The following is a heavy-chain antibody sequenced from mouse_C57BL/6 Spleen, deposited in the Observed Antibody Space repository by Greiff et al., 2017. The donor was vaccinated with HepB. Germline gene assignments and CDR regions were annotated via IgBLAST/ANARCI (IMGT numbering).Heavy chain of an antibody. J-gene: IGHJ2*01. CDR2: IYPGAGDN. D-gene: IGHD2-5*01. CDR1: GYAFSSSW. Sequence: LVESGPELVKPGASVKISCKASGYAFSSSWMHWVKQRPGKGLEWIGRIYPGAGDNNYNGKFKGKATLTADKSSSTAYMQLSIRTSEDSAVYVCARGDSNYGYFDYWGQGTTLTVSS. V-gene: IGHV1-82*01. CDR3: ARGDSNYGYFDY.